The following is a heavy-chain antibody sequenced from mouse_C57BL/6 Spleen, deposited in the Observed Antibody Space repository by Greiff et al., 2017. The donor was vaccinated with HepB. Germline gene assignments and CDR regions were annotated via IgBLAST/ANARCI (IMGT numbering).Heavy chain of an antibody. CDR1: GYTFTSYW. CDR3: TITLYRNYAMDY. D-gene: IGHD2-14*01. J-gene: IGHJ4*01. CDR2: IYPGNSDT. V-gene: IGHV1-5*01. Sequence: VQLQQSGTVLARPGASVKMSCKTSGYTFTSYWMHWVKQRPGQGLEWIGAIYPGNSDTSYNQKFKGKAKLTAVTSASTAYMELSSLTNEDSAVYYCTITLYRNYAMDYWGQGTSVTVSS.